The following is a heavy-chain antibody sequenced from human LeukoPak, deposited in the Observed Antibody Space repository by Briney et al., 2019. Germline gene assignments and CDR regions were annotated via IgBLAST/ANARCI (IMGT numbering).Heavy chain of an antibody. CDR1: GGSISSYY. CDR2: IYYSGST. V-gene: IGHV4-59*08. J-gene: IGHJ6*02. Sequence: SETLSLTCTVSGGSISSYYWSWIRQPPGKGLEWIGYIYYSGSTNYNPSLKSRVTISVDTSKNQFSLKLSSVTAADTAVYYCARHGADGTYYDFWSGYSTAYYCYGMDVWGQGTTVTVSS. D-gene: IGHD3-3*01. CDR3: ARHGADGTYYDFWSGYSTAYYCYGMDV.